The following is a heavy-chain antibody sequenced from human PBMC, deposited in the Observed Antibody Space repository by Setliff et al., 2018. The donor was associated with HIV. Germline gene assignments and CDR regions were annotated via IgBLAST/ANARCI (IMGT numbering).Heavy chain of an antibody. V-gene: IGHV1-18*01. CDR1: NFSFTSYD. CDR3: AREGSPIYYFDY. J-gene: IGHJ4*02. D-gene: IGHD3-10*01. Sequence: ASVKVSCKASNFSFTSYDINWVRQAPGQGLEWMGYVSAYSGDTNYARKFQGRVTMTRDTSTSTAYMELRSLRSDDTAVYYCAREGSPIYYFDYWSQGTLVTVSS. CDR2: VSAYSGDT.